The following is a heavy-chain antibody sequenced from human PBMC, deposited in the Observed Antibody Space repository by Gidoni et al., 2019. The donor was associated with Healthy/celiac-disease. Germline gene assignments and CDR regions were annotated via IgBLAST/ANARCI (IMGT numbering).Heavy chain of an antibody. D-gene: IGHD3-22*01. CDR2: ISSSGSTI. CDR1: ALPFSSYE. J-gene: IGHJ6*02. Sequence: EVQLVESGGGWAQPGGSLRLPCAASALPFSSYEMNWVRQAPGKGLEWVSYISSSGSTIYYADSVKGRFTISRDNAKNSLYLQMNSLRAEDTAVYYCARKVIVVAYGMDVWGQGTTVTVSS. V-gene: IGHV3-48*03. CDR3: ARKVIVVAYGMDV.